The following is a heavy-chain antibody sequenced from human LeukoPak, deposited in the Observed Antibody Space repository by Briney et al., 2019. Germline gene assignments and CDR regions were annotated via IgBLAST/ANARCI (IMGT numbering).Heavy chain of an antibody. CDR1: GGTFSSYA. CDR2: IIPIFGTA. J-gene: IGHJ4*02. Sequence: ASVKVSCKASGGTFSSYAISWVRQAPGQGLEWMGGIIPIFGTANYAQKFQGRVTITTDESTSTAYMELSCLRSEDTAVYYCAVTYYYDSSGYYFDYWGQGTLVTVSS. D-gene: IGHD3-22*01. CDR3: AVTYYYDSSGYYFDY. V-gene: IGHV1-69*05.